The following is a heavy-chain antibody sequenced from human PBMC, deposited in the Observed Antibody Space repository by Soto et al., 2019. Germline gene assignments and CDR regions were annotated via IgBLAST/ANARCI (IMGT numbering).Heavy chain of an antibody. D-gene: IGHD5-18*01. CDR1: GDSATSGYYY. Sequence: PSETRSPTCTLSGDSATSGYYYWTWIRQPPGKGLEWIGHIYFSGSTNYSPSLKSRVTISLDTSNNKFSLKQRSVTAAPTAVYYWAKVPVDTYMFYRLDPWGQGTLVTVSS. CDR2: IYFSGST. CDR3: AKVPVDTYMFYRLDP. V-gene: IGHV4-61*01. J-gene: IGHJ5*01.